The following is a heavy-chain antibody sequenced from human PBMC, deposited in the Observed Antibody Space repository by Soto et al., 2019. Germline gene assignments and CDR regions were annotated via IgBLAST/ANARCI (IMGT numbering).Heavy chain of an antibody. D-gene: IGHD2-8*01. V-gene: IGHV1-18*01. CDR3: ARVASVLMVYVWDYYYMDV. CDR2: ISAYNGNT. Sequence: QVQLVQSGAEVKKPGASVKVSCKASGYTFTSYGISWVRQAPGQGLEWMGWISAYNGNTNYAQKLQGRVTMTTDTSTSTAYMELRSLRSDDTAVYYFARVASVLMVYVWDYYYMDVWGKGTTVTVSS. CDR1: GYTFTSYG. J-gene: IGHJ6*03.